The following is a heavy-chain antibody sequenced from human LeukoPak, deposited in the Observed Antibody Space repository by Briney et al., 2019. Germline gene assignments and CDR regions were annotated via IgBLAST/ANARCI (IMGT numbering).Heavy chain of an antibody. CDR2: IYHTGST. V-gene: IGHV4-4*02. CDR1: GLTFSSYG. Sequence: GSLRLSCAASGLTFSSYGISWVRQAPGKGLEWIGNIYHTGSTYYNPSLKSRVTILVDTSKNQFSLKLSSVTAADTAFYYCARYVFLEAKFDPWGQGTLVTVSS. CDR3: ARYVFLEAKFDP. D-gene: IGHD3-10*02. J-gene: IGHJ5*02.